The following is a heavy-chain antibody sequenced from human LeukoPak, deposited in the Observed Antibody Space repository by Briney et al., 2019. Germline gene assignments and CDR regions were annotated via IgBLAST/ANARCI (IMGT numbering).Heavy chain of an antibody. V-gene: IGHV1-2*02. CDR1: GYTFTGYY. D-gene: IGHD4-23*01. CDR3: ARDPDVGSGKELFYYFDY. Sequence: ASVKVSCKASGYTFTGYYMHWVRQAPGQGLEWMGWINPNSGGTNYAQKFQGRVTMTRDTSISTAYMELSRLRSDDTAVYYCARDPDVGSGKELFYYFDYWGQGTLVTVSS. CDR2: INPNSGGT. J-gene: IGHJ4*02.